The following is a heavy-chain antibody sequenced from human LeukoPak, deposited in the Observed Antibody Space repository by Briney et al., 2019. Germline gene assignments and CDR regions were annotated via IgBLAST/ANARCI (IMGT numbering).Heavy chain of an antibody. J-gene: IGHJ6*03. CDR2: TYYSAST. CDR3: ARETNWSDSSGYITYFYHYMDV. D-gene: IGHD3-22*01. V-gene: IGHV4-39*01. CDR1: GGSISGTSYY. Sequence: PSETLSLICSVSGGSISGTSYYWGWIRQPPGKGLEWIGSTYYSASTYYNPSLKSRVTISVDTSKNQFSLSLNSVTAADTAVYYCARETNWSDSSGYITYFYHYMDVWGKGTTVTVSS.